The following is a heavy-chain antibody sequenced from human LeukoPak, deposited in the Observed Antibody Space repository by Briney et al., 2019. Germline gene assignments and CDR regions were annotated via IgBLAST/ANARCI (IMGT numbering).Heavy chain of an antibody. CDR3: ARDRDCSGGSCYSGLPHPVENWFDS. D-gene: IGHD2-15*01. Sequence: GGSLRLSCAASGFTFSSYWMHWVRQAPGKGLVWVSHIDSDGSSTRYADSVKGRFTISRDNAKNTLYLQMNSLRAEDTAVYYCARDRDCSGGSCYSGLPHPVENWFDSWGQGTLVTVSS. CDR2: IDSDGSST. CDR1: GFTFSSYW. V-gene: IGHV3-74*01. J-gene: IGHJ5*01.